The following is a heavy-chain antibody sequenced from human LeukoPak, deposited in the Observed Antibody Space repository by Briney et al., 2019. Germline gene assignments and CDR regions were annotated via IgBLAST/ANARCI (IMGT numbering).Heavy chain of an antibody. D-gene: IGHD2-2*01. V-gene: IGHV3-74*01. CDR2: INSDGSST. CDR1: GFTFSGYW. Sequence: GGSLRLSCAASGFTFSGYWMHWVRQAPGKGLVWVSRINSDGSSTSYADSVKGRFTISRDNAKNTLYLQMNSLRAEDTAVYYCARRSRVVPAAPFDYWGQGTLVTVSS. CDR3: ARRSRVVPAAPFDY. J-gene: IGHJ4*02.